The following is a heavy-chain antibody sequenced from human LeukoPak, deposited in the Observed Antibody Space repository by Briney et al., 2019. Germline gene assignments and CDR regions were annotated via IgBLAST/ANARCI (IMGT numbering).Heavy chain of an antibody. D-gene: IGHD2-15*01. Sequence: ASVKVSCKTSGYTFADYYIHWVRQAPGQGLEWMGWINPNSGGTNHAQKFQGRVTMTRDTSISTAYMELSRLRSDDTAVYYCARAISGGSPITASDYWGQGTLVTVSS. CDR3: ARAISGGSPITASDY. CDR2: INPNSGGT. CDR1: GYTFADYY. V-gene: IGHV1-2*02. J-gene: IGHJ4*02.